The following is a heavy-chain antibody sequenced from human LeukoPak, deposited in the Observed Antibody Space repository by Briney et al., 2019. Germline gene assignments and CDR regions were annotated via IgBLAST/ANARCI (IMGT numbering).Heavy chain of an antibody. D-gene: IGHD3-10*01. Sequence: PGGSLRLSCAASGFTFSNAWMSWVRQAPGKGLEWVGRIKSKTDGGTTDYAAPVKGRFTISRDDSKNTLYLQMNSLKTEDTAVYYCTTEDMVRGVTFYYYYGMDVWGQGTTVTVSS. V-gene: IGHV3-15*01. J-gene: IGHJ6*02. CDR3: TTEDMVRGVTFYYYYGMDV. CDR1: GFTFSNAW. CDR2: IKSKTDGGTT.